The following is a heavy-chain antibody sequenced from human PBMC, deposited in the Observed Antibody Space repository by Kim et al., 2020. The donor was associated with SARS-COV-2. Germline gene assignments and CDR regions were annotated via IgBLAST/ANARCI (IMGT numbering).Heavy chain of an antibody. CDR3: AKEDDSSGYHYFDY. J-gene: IGHJ4*02. Sequence: ADSVKGRFTISRDNSKNTLYLQMNSLRAEDTAVYYCAKEDDSSGYHYFDYWGQGTLVTVSS. V-gene: IGHV3-30*02. D-gene: IGHD3-22*01.